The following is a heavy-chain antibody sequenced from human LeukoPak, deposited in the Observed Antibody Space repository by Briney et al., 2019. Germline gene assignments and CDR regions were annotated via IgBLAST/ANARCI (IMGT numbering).Heavy chain of an antibody. D-gene: IGHD6-6*01. V-gene: IGHV4-39*01. CDR3: AVLYISSSRLYSAMDV. J-gene: IGHJ6*02. CDR2: IYYSGST. Sequence: SETLSLTCTVSGGSISRSSYYWGWIRQPPGRGLEWIGSIYYSGSTYYKPSLKSRVTISVDPSKNQFSLKLSSVTAADTAVYYCAVLYISSSRLYSAMDVWGQGTTVTVSS. CDR1: GGSISRSSYY.